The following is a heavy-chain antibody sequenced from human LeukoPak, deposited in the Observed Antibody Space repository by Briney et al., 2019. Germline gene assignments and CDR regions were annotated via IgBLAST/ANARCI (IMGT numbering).Heavy chain of an antibody. CDR2: IGNSSSTI. J-gene: IGHJ2*01. CDR3: ARAYCSGGTCYWYFDL. D-gene: IGHD2-15*01. CDR1: GFTFSFYS. V-gene: IGHV3-48*04. Sequence: SGGSLRLSCAASGFTFSFYSMNWVRQAPGKGLEWVSYIGNSSSTIYYADFVKGRFSISRDNAKNSLHLQMSSLRAEDTAVYYCARAYCSGGTCYWYFDLWGRGTLVTVSS.